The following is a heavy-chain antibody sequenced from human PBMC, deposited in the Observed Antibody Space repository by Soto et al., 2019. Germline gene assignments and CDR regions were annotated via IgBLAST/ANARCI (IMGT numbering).Heavy chain of an antibody. CDR2: MSRDGITT. V-gene: IGHV3-30*03. Sequence: QIQLVESGGGVVQPGGSLRLSCGASRFSFGSFGVHWVRQAPGKGLEWLAFMSRDGITTLYGASVKGRFTLSRDNSRNTAYLHMTALSDDDTACYYCARGNLSFDFASGGQGTLVIVSS. CDR1: RFSFGSFG. J-gene: IGHJ4*02. CDR3: ARGNLSFDFAS.